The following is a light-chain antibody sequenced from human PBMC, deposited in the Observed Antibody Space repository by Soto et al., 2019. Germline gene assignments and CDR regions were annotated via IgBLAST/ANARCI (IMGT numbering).Light chain of an antibody. V-gene: IGKV3-20*01. J-gene: IGKJ1*01. CDR3: QQYAISLRT. CDR1: QSVSNNY. Sequence: EIGLTQSPGTLSLYTGERATLSCTASQSVSNNYLAWYQQKPGQAPRLLIYGASNRATGIPARFSGSGSGTEFTLTISSLQSEDFAVYYCQQYAISLRTLGQGTKVDIK. CDR2: GAS.